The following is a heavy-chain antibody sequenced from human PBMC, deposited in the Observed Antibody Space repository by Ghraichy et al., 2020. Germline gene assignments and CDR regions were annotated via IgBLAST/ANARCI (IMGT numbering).Heavy chain of an antibody. CDR3: AKAWYSSGWSNYFDY. CDR1: GFTFSSYA. Sequence: GESLNISCAASGFTFSSYAMSWVRQAPGKGLEWVSAISGSGGSTYYADSVKGRFTISRDNSKNTLYLQMYSLRAEDTAVYYCAKAWYSSGWSNYFDYWGQGTLVTVSS. J-gene: IGHJ4*02. D-gene: IGHD6-19*01. V-gene: IGHV3-23*01. CDR2: ISGSGGST.